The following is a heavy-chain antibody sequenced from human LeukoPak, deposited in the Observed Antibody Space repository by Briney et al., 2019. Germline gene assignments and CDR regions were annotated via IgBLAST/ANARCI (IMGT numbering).Heavy chain of an antibody. CDR3: ARQPAATAAFDI. CDR2: IYYTGGEI. CDR1: GGSINSYY. D-gene: IGHD5-18*01. J-gene: IGHJ3*02. Sequence: KPSETLSLTCIVSGGSINSYYWSWIRQAPGKGLEWIGYIYYTGGEINYNPSLKIRLTISVYTSKNQFSAMPTSVTATDTAVYYCARQPAATAAFDIWAQGTMVTVSS. V-gene: IGHV4-59*08.